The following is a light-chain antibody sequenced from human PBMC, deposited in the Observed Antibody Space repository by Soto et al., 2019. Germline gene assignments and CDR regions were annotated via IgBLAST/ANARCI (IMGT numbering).Light chain of an antibody. J-gene: IGKJ4*01. CDR2: DAS. Sequence: IVLTQSPATLSLSPGERASLSCRASQTVGKDLAWSQVRPGQATRLLIFDASTRATGVPPRFSGSRSGSDFTLTISSLDLEDFALYYCQQRSAWPFTFGGGT. CDR1: QTVGKD. CDR3: QQRSAWPFT. V-gene: IGKV3-11*01.